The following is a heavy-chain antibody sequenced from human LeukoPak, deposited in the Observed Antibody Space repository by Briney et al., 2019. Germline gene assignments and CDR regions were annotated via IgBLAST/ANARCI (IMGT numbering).Heavy chain of an antibody. CDR2: IYYSGST. D-gene: IGHD3-22*01. V-gene: IGHV4-39*07. Sequence: PPETLSLTCTVSGGSISSSSYYWGWIRQPPGEGLEWIGSIYYSGSTYYNPSLKSRVTISVDTSKNQFSLKLSSVTAADTAVYYCARASTMIAPSIDYWGQGTLVTVSS. CDR3: ARASTMIAPSIDY. J-gene: IGHJ4*02. CDR1: GGSISSSSYY.